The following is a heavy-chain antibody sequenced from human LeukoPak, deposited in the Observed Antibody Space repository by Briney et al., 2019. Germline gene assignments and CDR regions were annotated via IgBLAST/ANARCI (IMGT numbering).Heavy chain of an antibody. CDR1: GFTFSDYY. Sequence: GGSLRLSCAASGFTFSDYYMSWIRQAPGKGLEWVSYISNSGSTIYYADSVKGRFTISRDNAKNSLYLQMNSLRAEDTAVYYCARDRYYDSSGYMNWYFDLWGRGTLVTVSS. CDR3: ARDRYYDSSGYMNWYFDL. D-gene: IGHD3-22*01. J-gene: IGHJ2*01. V-gene: IGHV3-11*01. CDR2: ISNSGSTI.